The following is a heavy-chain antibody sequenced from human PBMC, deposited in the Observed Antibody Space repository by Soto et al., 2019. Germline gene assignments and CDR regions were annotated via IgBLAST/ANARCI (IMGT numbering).Heavy chain of an antibody. J-gene: IGHJ4*02. V-gene: IGHV4-30-4*01. Sequence: SETLSLTCTVSGGSISSGDYYWSWVRQPPGKGLEWIGYIYYSGSTYYNPSLKSRVTISVDTSKNQFSLKLSSVTAADTAVYYCVGGYYYDSSGYYAFDYWGQGTLVTVSS. CDR3: VGGYYYDSSGYYAFDY. CDR1: GGSISSGDYY. CDR2: IYYSGST. D-gene: IGHD3-22*01.